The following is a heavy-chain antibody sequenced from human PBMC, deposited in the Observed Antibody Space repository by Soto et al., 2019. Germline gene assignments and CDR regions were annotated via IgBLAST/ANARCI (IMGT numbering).Heavy chain of an antibody. Sequence: QVQLQESGPGLVKPSGTLSLTCAVSSGSITISNWWSWVRQPPGKGLEGIGEIYHSGSTNYNPSLKSRVTISVDKSKNQFSLKVTSVTAADTAVYYCARVTGTNLFDYWGQGTLVTVSS. CDR3: ARVTGTNLFDY. CDR1: SGSITISNW. CDR2: IYHSGST. D-gene: IGHD2-8*01. V-gene: IGHV4-4*02. J-gene: IGHJ4*02.